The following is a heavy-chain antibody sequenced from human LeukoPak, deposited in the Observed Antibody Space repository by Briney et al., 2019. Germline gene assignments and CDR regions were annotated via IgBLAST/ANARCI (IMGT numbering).Heavy chain of an antibody. V-gene: IGHV4-59*08. Sequence: SETLSLTCTVSGGSISSYYWSWIRQPPGKGLEWIGYIYYSGSTNYNPSLKSRVTISVDTSKNQFSLKLSSVTAADTALYYCARQTPEDHIVVVIPNWYFDLWGRGTLVTVSS. CDR1: GGSISSYY. CDR3: ARQTPEDHIVVVIPNWYFDL. D-gene: IGHD2-21*01. CDR2: IYYSGST. J-gene: IGHJ2*01.